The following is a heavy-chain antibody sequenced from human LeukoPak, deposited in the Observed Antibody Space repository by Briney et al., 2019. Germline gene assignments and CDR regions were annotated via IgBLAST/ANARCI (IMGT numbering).Heavy chain of an antibody. D-gene: IGHD3-10*01. V-gene: IGHV4-59*01. CDR3: AREGDLGSYLDY. Sequence: SETLSLTCTVSGGSISSYYWSWIRQPPGKGLEWIGYIYYSGSTNYNPSLKSRVTISVDTSKNQFSLKLSSVTAADTAVYYCAREGDLGSYLDYWGQGTLVTVSS. CDR1: GGSISSYY. J-gene: IGHJ4*02. CDR2: IYYSGST.